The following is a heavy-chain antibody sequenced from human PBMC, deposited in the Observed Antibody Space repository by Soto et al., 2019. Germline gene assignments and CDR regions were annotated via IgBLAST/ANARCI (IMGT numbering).Heavy chain of an antibody. CDR3: ARSRFYDRGCSLDC. Sequence: QVHLVQSGAEVKSPGASVKIACKTSEYNFGSYAMNWVRQAPGQSLEWIGWIKTGTAYTKLAHKFRCRVSFARDTSARTVYMALSRLTSEDTAVYYCARSRFYDRGCSLDCWGQGELLTVAS. V-gene: IGHV1-3*04. D-gene: IGHD3-3*01. J-gene: IGHJ4*02. CDR2: IKTGTAYT. CDR1: EYNFGSYA.